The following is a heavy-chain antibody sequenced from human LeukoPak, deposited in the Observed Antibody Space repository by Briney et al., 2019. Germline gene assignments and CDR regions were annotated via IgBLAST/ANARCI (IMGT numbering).Heavy chain of an antibody. J-gene: IGHJ4*02. D-gene: IGHD6-19*01. CDR2: ISSSSSYI. CDR3: ARDPPTTVAGRYFDY. V-gene: IGHV3-21*01. CDR1: GFTFSSYS. Sequence: GGSLRLSCAASGFTFSSYSMNWVRQAPGKGLEWVSSISSSSSYIYYADSVKGRFTISIDNAKNSLYLQMNSLRAEDTAVYYCARDPPTTVAGRYFDYWGQGTLVTVSS.